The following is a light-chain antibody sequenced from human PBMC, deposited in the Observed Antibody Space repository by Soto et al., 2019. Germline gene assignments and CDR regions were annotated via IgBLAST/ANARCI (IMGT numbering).Light chain of an antibody. CDR3: SSYAGSRV. CDR2: EVT. V-gene: IGLV2-8*01. J-gene: IGLJ2*01. CDR1: SSDVGIYNY. Sequence: QSALTQPPSASGSPGQSVTISCTGTSSDVGIYNYVSWYQQHPGKAPKLMIYEVTKWPSGVPDRFSGSKFGNTASLTVSGLQADDEADYYCSSYAGSRVFGGGTKLTVL.